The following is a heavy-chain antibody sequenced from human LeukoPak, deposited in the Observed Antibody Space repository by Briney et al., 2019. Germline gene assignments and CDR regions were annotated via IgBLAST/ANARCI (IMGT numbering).Heavy chain of an antibody. J-gene: IGHJ4*02. CDR1: GFPFSSYG. CDR3: ARAVGPFDY. CDR2: IWYDGSNK. V-gene: IGHV3-33*01. D-gene: IGHD1-26*01. Sequence: GGSLRLSCVASGFPFSSYGTHWVRQAPGRGLEWVAVIWYDGSNKYYADSMKGRFTISRDNSKNTLYLQMNSLRAEDTGVYYCARAVGPFDYWGQGTLVTVSS.